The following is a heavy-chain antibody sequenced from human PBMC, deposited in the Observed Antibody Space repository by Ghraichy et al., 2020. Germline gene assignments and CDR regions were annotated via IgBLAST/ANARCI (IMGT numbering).Heavy chain of an antibody. J-gene: IGHJ4*02. CDR1: GGSISSSSYY. Sequence: SETLSLTCTVSGGSISSSSYYWGWIRQPPGKGLEWIGSIYYSGSTYYNPSLKSRVTISVDTSKNQFSLKLSSVTAADTAVYYCVGQLGGATLLDYWGQGTLVTVSS. D-gene: IGHD1-26*01. V-gene: IGHV4-39*01. CDR2: IYYSGST. CDR3: VGQLGGATLLDY.